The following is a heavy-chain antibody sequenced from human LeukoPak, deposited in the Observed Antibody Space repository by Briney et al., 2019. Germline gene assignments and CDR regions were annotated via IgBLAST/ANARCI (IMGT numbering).Heavy chain of an antibody. Sequence: GGSLRLSCAASGFTFSDNYMTWVRQAPGKGLEWLSYISGNGGVIQYADSVKGRFTISRDNAKNSLYLQMNSLRAEDTAVYYCARSPRYYYDSSGVSASYYMDVWGKGTTVTISS. CDR1: GFTFSDNY. J-gene: IGHJ6*03. CDR2: ISGNGGVI. V-gene: IGHV3-11*04. CDR3: ARSPRYYYDSSGVSASYYMDV. D-gene: IGHD3-22*01.